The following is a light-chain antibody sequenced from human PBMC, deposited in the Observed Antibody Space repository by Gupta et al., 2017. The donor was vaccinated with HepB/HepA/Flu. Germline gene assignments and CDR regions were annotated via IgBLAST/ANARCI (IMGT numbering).Light chain of an antibody. CDR1: QGISPH. Sequence: VQLTQAPSFLSASGGDRVTITCRASQGISPHLGWYQQKPGRAPKLLIYDASTLQSGVPSRFSGSGSGTEFTLTISSLQPEDFATYYCQQHNIYPLTFGGGTQVEIK. V-gene: IGKV1-9*01. CDR2: DAS. J-gene: IGKJ4*01. CDR3: QQHNIYPLT.